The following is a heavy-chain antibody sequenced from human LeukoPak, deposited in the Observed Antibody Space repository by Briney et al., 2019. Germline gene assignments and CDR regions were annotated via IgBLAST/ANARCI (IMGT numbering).Heavy chain of an antibody. D-gene: IGHD3-22*01. CDR1: GGSISSSSYY. J-gene: IGHJ4*02. V-gene: IGHV4-39*07. CDR2: IYYSGST. CDR3: SSGSTHRGDY. Sequence: SETLSLTCTVSGGSISSSSYYWGWIRQPPGKGLEWIGSIYYSGSTYCNPSLKSRVTISVDTSKNQFSLKLSSVTAADTAVYYCSSGSTHRGDYWGQGTLVTVSS.